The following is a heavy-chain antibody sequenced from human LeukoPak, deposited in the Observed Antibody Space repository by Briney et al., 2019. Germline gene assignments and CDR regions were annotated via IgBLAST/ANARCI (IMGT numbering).Heavy chain of an antibody. D-gene: IGHD2/OR15-2a*01. CDR1: GVSVSTSH. CDR2: LSYTGKT. V-gene: IGHV4-59*02. J-gene: IGHJ4*02. Sequence: SGTLSLTCNVSGVSVSTSHWNWIRQRPGKGLGWIGCLSYTGKTDYNPSLKSRVSISLGSSNNHFSLKLTSVTAADTAVYYCSEGYFEPFDHWGQGILVTVSS. CDR3: SEGYFEPFDH.